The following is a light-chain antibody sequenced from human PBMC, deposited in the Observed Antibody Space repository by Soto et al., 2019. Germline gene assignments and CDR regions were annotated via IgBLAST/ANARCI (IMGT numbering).Light chain of an antibody. CDR3: QQYGSSQWT. V-gene: IGKV3-20*01. CDR1: QSVSSSY. Sequence: EIVLTQSPATLSLSPGERATLSCSASQSVSSSYLAWYQQKPGQAPRLLIYGASSRATGIPDRSSGSGSGTDFTLTISRLEPEDFAVYYCQQYGSSQWTFGQGTKVDI. CDR2: GAS. J-gene: IGKJ1*01.